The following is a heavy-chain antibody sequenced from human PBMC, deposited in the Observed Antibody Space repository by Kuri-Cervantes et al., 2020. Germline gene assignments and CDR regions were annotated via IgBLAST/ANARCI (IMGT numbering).Heavy chain of an antibody. J-gene: IGHJ3*02. Sequence: SETLSLTCAVYGGSFSGYYWSWIRQPPGKGLEWIGEINHSGSTNYNPSLKSRVTISVDTSKNQFSLKLSSVTAADTAVYYCARGWRGTNYYGSGSYQALDAFDIWGQGTMVTVSS. CDR2: INHSGST. CDR1: GGSFSGYY. D-gene: IGHD3-10*01. CDR3: ARGWRGTNYYGSGSYQALDAFDI. V-gene: IGHV4-34*01.